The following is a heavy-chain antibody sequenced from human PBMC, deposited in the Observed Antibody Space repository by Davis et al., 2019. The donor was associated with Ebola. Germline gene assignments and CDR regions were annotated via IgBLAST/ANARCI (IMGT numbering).Heavy chain of an antibody. CDR3: ARDSWGYCSGGSCYSGGWFDP. CDR1: GGFVSSGGYS. J-gene: IGHJ5*02. V-gene: IGHV3-11*04. D-gene: IGHD2-15*01. Sequence: LSLTCAVSGGFVSSGGYSWSWIRQAPGKGLEWVSYISSSGGARNYADFVKGRFTISRDNAKNSLYLQMNSLRAEDTAVYYCARDSWGYCSGGSCYSGGWFDPWGQGTLVTVSS. CDR2: ISSSGGAR.